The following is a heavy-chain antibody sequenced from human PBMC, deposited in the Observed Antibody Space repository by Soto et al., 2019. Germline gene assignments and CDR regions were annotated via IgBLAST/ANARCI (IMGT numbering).Heavy chain of an antibody. CDR3: ARVPFGYYSLDC. V-gene: IGHV4-4*02. Sequence: QVQLQESGPGLVKPSGTLSLTCAVSGVSISSSNWWSWVRQTPGKRREWIGEIYQNGSTNSNPSLNSRVTISADKSKNQLSLILTSVIAADTAVYFCARVPFGYYSLDCWGLGALVTVSS. J-gene: IGHJ4*02. CDR2: IYQNGST. D-gene: IGHD3-16*01. CDR1: GVSISSSNW.